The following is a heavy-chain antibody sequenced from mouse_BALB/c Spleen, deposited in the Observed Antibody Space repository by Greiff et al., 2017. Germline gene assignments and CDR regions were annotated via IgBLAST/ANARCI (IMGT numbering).Heavy chain of an antibody. CDR1: GYSITSGYY. CDR3: ARVDDYDDAMDY. V-gene: IGHV3-6*02. J-gene: IGHJ4*01. CDR2: ISYDGSN. D-gene: IGHD2-4*01. Sequence: DVQLVESGPGLVKPSQSLSLTCSVTGYSITSGYYWNWIRQFPGNKLEWMGYISYDGSNNYNPSLKNRISITRDTSKNQFFLKLNSVTTEDTATYYCARVDDYDDAMDYWGQGTSVTVSS.